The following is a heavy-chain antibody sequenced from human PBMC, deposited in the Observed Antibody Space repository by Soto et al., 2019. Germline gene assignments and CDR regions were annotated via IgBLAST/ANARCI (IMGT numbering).Heavy chain of an antibody. CDR2: IIPWFATA. CDR1: GGTFKIYA. D-gene: IGHD2-15*01. V-gene: IGHV1-69*12. J-gene: IGHJ3*02. CDR3: ARDSGNLSYWSGDSCYVGTGEHI. Sequence: QVQLVQSGAEVKKPGSSVKVSCKASGGTFKIYAITWVRQAPGQGLEWMGGIIPWFATAKYAQKLQGRVTSGAEESTSSVYVEVSSRTSEDTAVYYCARDSGNLSYWSGDSCYVGTGEHIWGQGTMVTVSS.